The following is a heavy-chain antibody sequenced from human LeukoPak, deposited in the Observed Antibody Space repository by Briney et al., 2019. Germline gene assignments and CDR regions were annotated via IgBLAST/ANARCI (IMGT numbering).Heavy chain of an antibody. CDR3: ANKRAGVTVVGQREY. Sequence: KPSETLSLTCTVSGGSISSSSYYWSWIRQPPGKGLEWIGEINHRGSTNYNPSLKSRVTISVDTSKNQFSLKLSSVTAADTAVYYCANKRAGVTVVGQREYWGQGTLVTVSS. J-gene: IGHJ4*02. CDR1: GGSISSSSYY. D-gene: IGHD6-19*01. V-gene: IGHV4-39*07. CDR2: INHRGST.